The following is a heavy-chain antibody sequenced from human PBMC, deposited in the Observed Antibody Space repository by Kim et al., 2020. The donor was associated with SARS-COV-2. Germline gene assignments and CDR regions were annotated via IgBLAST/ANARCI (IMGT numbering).Heavy chain of an antibody. CDR1: GFTFDDYG. V-gene: IGHV3-20*04. CDR2: INWNGGST. D-gene: IGHD1-7*01. CDR3: AREGSVELRSDAFDI. J-gene: IGHJ3*02. Sequence: GGSLRLSCAASGFTFDDYGMSWVRQAPGKGLEWVSGINWNGGSTGYADSVKGRFTISRNNAKNSLYLQMNSLRAEDTALYYCAREGSVELRSDAFDIWGQGTMVTVSS.